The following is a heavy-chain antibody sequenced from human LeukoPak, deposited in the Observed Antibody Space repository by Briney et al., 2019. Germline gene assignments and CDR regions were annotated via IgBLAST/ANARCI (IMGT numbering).Heavy chain of an antibody. CDR2: ISSSGSTI. CDR3: ARGIIQLWPHQAAGVDY. Sequence: PGGSLRLSCAASGFTFSDYHMSWIRQAPGKGLGWVSYISSSGSTIYYADSVKGRFTISRDNAKNSLYLQMNSLRAEDTAVYYCARGIIQLWPHQAAGVDYWGQGTLVTVSS. V-gene: IGHV3-11*01. J-gene: IGHJ4*02. CDR1: GFTFSDYH. D-gene: IGHD5-18*01.